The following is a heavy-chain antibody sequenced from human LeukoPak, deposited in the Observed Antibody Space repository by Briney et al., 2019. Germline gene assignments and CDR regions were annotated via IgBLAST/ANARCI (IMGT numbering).Heavy chain of an antibody. V-gene: IGHV1-2*02. CDR3: ARAPRRGTGSRKTLNYYSMDV. Sequence: ASVKDSCKASGYSFTGNFMHWLRQAPGQGREWMGWINPNSGSTYYAQKFQGRVTLTRDSSIETAYLDLSSLRSDDTAVYYCARAPRRGTGSRKTLNYYSMDVWGRGTAVTISS. D-gene: IGHD6-19*01. CDR1: GYSFTGNF. J-gene: IGHJ6*03. CDR2: INPNSGST.